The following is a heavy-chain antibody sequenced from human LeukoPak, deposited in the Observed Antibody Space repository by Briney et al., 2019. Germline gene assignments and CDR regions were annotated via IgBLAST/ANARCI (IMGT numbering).Heavy chain of an antibody. CDR1: RFTFSTYS. Sequence: GGSLRLSCAASRFTFSTYSMNWVRQAPGKGLEWVSFISTSSSYIYYADSVKGRFTISRDNARNSLYLQINSLRAEDTAVYYCARDLGGYCSSTSCLPFDYWGQGTLVTVSS. CDR3: ARDLGGYCSSTSCLPFDY. V-gene: IGHV3-21*01. J-gene: IGHJ4*02. D-gene: IGHD2-2*01. CDR2: ISTSSSYI.